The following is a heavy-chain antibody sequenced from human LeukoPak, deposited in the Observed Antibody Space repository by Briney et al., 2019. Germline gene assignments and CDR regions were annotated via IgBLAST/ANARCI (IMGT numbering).Heavy chain of an antibody. CDR3: ARGLRGVFWSGYYPTYYYYYMDV. CDR2: IYYSGST. J-gene: IGHJ6*03. CDR1: GGSISSYY. V-gene: IGHV4-59*01. D-gene: IGHD3-3*01. Sequence: PSETLSLTCTVSGGSISSYYWSWIRQPPGKGLEWIGYIYYSGSTNYNPSLKSRVTISVDTSKNQFSLKLSSVTAADTAVYYCARGLRGVFWSGYYPTYYYYYMDVWGKGTTVTVSS.